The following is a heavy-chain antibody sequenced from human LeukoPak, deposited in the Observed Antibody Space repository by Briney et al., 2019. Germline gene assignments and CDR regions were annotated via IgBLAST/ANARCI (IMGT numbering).Heavy chain of an antibody. V-gene: IGHV4-4*07. CDR1: GGSINNYY. Sequence: PSDTLSLTCTVSGGSINNYYWSWIRQPAGKGLEWIGRIYTSGSTNYNPSLKSRVTMSVDTSKNQFSLKLSSVTAADTAMYYCAKERGYSYDYDYWGQGTLVTVSS. D-gene: IGHD5-18*01. CDR3: AKERGYSYDYDY. CDR2: IYTSGST. J-gene: IGHJ4*02.